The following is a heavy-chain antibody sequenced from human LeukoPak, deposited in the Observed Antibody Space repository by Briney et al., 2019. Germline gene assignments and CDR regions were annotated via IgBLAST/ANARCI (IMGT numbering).Heavy chain of an antibody. J-gene: IGHJ4*02. CDR2: ISGGGGST. V-gene: IGHV3-23*01. Sequence: GGSLRLPCAASGFTFSSYAMSWVRQAPGKGLEWVSAISGGGGSTYYADSVKGGFTISRDSSKNTLYLQMNRLRAEDTAVYYCAKRNYDFWSGYYRRAENHFDYWGQGTLVTVSS. CDR1: GFTFSSYA. CDR3: AKRNYDFWSGYYRRAENHFDY. D-gene: IGHD3-3*01.